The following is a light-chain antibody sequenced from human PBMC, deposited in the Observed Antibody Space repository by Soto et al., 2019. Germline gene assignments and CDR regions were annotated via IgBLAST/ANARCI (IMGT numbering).Light chain of an antibody. V-gene: IGKV1-5*01. CDR2: DAS. CDR3: QQYNSYSRT. CDR1: QSISSS. Sequence: DIQMPQSPSTLSASLGARVTITCRARQSISSSFAWYQQTTGKAPKLLIYDASSLESGVPSRFRGSGSGTESTLTISSLQPDDVETYYGQQYNSYSRTFGQGTKVDIK. J-gene: IGKJ1*01.